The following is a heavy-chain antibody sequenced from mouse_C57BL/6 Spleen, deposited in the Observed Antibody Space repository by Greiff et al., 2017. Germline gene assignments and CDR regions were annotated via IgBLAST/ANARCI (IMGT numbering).Heavy chain of an antibody. Sequence: VQLQQSGPELVKPGASVKISCKASGYAFSSSWMNWVKQRPGKGLEWIGRIYPGDGDTNYNGKFKGKATLTADKSSSPAYMQLRSLTSEDSAVYFCARCGDGYYGYAMDYWGQGTSVTVSS. CDR2: IYPGDGDT. CDR1: GYAFSSSW. V-gene: IGHV1-82*01. J-gene: IGHJ4*01. D-gene: IGHD2-3*01. CDR3: ARCGDGYYGYAMDY.